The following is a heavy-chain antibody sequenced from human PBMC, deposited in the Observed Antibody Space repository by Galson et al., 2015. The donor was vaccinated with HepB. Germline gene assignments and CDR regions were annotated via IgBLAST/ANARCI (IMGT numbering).Heavy chain of an antibody. V-gene: IGHV3-30*03. J-gene: IGHJ4*01. CDR2: ISHDGLKE. D-gene: IGHD2-21*01. Sequence: SLRLSCAASGFIFTNYGMHWVRQAPGKGLEWVAVISHDGLKEDYAESVKGRFTISRDNSKNTVFLQMNSLRGEDTAVYYCARWNPGGGDLDYWGQGTLVTVSS. CDR1: GFIFTNYG. CDR3: ARWNPGGGDLDY.